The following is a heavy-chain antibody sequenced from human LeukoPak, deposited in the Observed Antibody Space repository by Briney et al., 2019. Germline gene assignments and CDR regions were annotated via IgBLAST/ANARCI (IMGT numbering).Heavy chain of an antibody. J-gene: IGHJ4*02. CDR1: GFTFGDYA. V-gene: IGHV4-39*01. D-gene: IGHD5-18*01. Sequence: PGGSLRLSCTASGFTFGDYAMSWIRQPPGKGMEWIGSIFFSGTAYYNPSLKSRVTISVDTSKNQFSLKLSSVTAADTALYYCARSQFGYSYGSFSYWGRGTLVTVSS. CDR3: ARSQFGYSYGSFSY. CDR2: IFFSGTA.